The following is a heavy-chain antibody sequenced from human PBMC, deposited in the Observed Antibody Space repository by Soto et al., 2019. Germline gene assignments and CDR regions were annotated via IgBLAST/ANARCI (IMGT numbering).Heavy chain of an antibody. CDR1: GDNFTSYY. D-gene: IGHD3-22*01. CDR3: ARLRRSGGYYDAY. J-gene: IGHJ4*02. CDR2: INPSGGST. Sequence: ASVKVSCKASGDNFTSYYMHWVRQAPGQGLEWMGIINPSGGSTSYAQKFQGRVTMTRDTSTSTGYMDRISLRSEDTAVYYCARLRRSGGYYDAYCGQGAPVTVSS. V-gene: IGHV1-46*01.